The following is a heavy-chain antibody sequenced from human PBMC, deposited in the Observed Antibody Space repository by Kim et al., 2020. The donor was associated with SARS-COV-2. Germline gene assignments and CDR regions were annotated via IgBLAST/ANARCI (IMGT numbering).Heavy chain of an antibody. V-gene: IGHV6-1*01. Sequence: NDYAVSVKSRITINPDTSKNQFSLQLNSVTPEDTAVYYCARGYYGDYFDYWGQGTLVTVSS. CDR3: ARGYYGDYFDY. CDR2: N. J-gene: IGHJ4*02. D-gene: IGHD4-17*01.